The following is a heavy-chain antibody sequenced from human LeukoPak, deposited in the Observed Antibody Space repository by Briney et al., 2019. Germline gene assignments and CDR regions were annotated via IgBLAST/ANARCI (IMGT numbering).Heavy chain of an antibody. Sequence: SETLSLTCTVSGGSISSYYWSWVRQPPGKGLEWIGYIYNSGSTNHNPSLRSRVTISVDTSKNQFSLKLSSVTAADTAVYYCAKSWRPRRWPDSFDPWGQGTLVTVSS. CDR3: AKSWRPRRWPDSFDP. CDR1: GGSISSYY. V-gene: IGHV4-59*01. CDR2: IYNSGST. D-gene: IGHD5-24*01. J-gene: IGHJ5*02.